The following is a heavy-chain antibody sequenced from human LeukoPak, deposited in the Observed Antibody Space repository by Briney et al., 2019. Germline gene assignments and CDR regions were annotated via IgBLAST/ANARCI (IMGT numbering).Heavy chain of an antibody. CDR2: IYYSGST. J-gene: IGHJ1*01. CDR3: ARGGAARLHFQN. V-gene: IGHV4-59*01. D-gene: IGHD6-6*01. CDR1: GGSISSYY. Sequence: TSETLSLTCTVSGGSISSYYWSWIRQPPGKGLEWIGYIYYSGSTNYNPSLKSRVTISVDTSKNQFSLNLNSVTAADTAVYYCARGGAARLHFQNWGQGTLVTVSS.